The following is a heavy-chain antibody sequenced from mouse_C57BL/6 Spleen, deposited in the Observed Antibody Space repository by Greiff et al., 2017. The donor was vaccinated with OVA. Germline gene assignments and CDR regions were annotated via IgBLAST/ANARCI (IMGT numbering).Heavy chain of an antibody. V-gene: IGHV1-18*01. CDR2: INPNNGGT. CDR3: ARRGALVYDYFYFDY. CDR1: GYTFTDYN. D-gene: IGHD2-4*01. Sequence: EVQLQQSGPELVKPGASVKIPCKASGYTFTDYNMDWVKQSHGKSLEWIGDINPNNGGTIYNQKFKGKATLTVDKSSSTAYMELRSLTSEDTAGYYCARRGALVYDYFYFDYWGQGTTLTVSS. J-gene: IGHJ2*01.